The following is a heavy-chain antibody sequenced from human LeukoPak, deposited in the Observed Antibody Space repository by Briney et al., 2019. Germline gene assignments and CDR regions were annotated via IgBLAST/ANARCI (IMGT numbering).Heavy chain of an antibody. J-gene: IGHJ4*02. CDR1: GYTLTELS. CDR3: ASGPAAILDYYFDY. D-gene: IGHD2-2*02. CDR2: FDPEDGET. Sequence: VASVEVSCKVSGYTLTELSMHWVRQAPGKGLEWMGGFDPEDGETIYAQKFQGRVTMTEDTSTDTAYMELSSLRSEDTAVYYCASGPAAILDYYFDYWGQGTLVTVSS. V-gene: IGHV1-24*01.